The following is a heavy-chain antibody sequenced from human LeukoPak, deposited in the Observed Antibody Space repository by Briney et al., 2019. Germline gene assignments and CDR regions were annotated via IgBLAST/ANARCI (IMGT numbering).Heavy chain of an antibody. CDR2: ISGSGGST. CDR3: AKRFLSYDLWSGELDY. V-gene: IGHV3-23*01. J-gene: IGHJ4*02. Sequence: PGGSLRLSCAASGFTFSSYAMSWVRQAPGKGLEWVSPISGSGGSTYYADSVKGRFTISRDNSKNTLYLQMNSLRAEDTAVYYCAKRFLSYDLWSGELDYWGQGTLVTVSS. CDR1: GFTFSSYA. D-gene: IGHD3-3*01.